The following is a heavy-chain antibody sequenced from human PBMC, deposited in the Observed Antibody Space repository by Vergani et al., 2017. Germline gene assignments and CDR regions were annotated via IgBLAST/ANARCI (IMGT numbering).Heavy chain of an antibody. V-gene: IGHV1-58*01. CDR1: GFTFTSSA. J-gene: IGHJ3*02. Sequence: QMQLVQSGPEVKKPGTSVKVSCKASGFTFTSSAVQWVRQARGQRLEWIGWIVVGSGNTNYAQKFQERVTITRDISTSTAYMELSSLRSEDTAVYYCARVQYYYDSSGYYYPGAFDIWGQGTMVTVSS. CDR3: ARVQYYYDSSGYYYPGAFDI. CDR2: IVVGSGNT. D-gene: IGHD3-22*01.